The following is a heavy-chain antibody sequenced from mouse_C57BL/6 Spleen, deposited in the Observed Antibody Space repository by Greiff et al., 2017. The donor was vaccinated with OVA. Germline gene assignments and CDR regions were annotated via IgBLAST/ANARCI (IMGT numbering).Heavy chain of an antibody. J-gene: IGHJ4*01. Sequence: QVQLQQSGPRLVQPSQSLSITCTVSGFSLTSYGVHWVRQSPGKGLEWLGVIWSGGSTDYNAAFISRLSISKDNSKSQVFFKMNSLQADDTAIYYCARYSNYAMDYWGQGTSVTVSS. V-gene: IGHV2-2*01. CDR1: GFSLTSYG. D-gene: IGHD2-5*01. CDR3: ARYSNYAMDY. CDR2: IWSGGST.